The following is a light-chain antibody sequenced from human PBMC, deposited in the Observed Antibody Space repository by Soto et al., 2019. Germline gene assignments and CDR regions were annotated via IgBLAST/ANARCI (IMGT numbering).Light chain of an antibody. V-gene: IGLV1-40*01. J-gene: IGLJ1*01. CDR3: QSYDNSLSGSCV. CDR1: SSNIGAGYD. Sequence: QSVLTQPPSVSGAPGQRVTISCTGSSSNIGAGYDVNWYQQLPGTAPKLLIYGNFNRPSGVPDRFSGSQSGTSASLAITGLQADDEADYYCQSYDNSLSGSCVFGTRTKVTVL. CDR2: GNF.